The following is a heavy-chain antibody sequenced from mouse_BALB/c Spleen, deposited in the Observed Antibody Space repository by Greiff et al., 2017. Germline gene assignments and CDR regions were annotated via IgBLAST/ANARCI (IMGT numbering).Heavy chain of an antibody. CDR3: TRDYGSSYGYFEV. V-gene: IGHV6-6*02. CDR1: GFTFSNYW. Sequence: EVQLVESGGGLVQPGGSMKLSCVASGFTFSNYWMNWVRQSPEKGLEWVAEIRLKSNNYATHYAESVKGRFTISRDDSKSSVYLQMNNLRAEDTGIYYCTRDYGSSYGYFEVWGAGTTVTVSS. D-gene: IGHD1-1*01. J-gene: IGHJ1*01. CDR2: IRLKSNNYAT.